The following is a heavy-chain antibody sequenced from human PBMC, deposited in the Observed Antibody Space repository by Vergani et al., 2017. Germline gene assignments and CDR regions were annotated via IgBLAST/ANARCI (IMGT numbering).Heavy chain of an antibody. Sequence: QVLLQQWGAGLLKPSETLSLTCAVYGGSFSGYYWSWIRQPPGRGLEWIGEINHSGSTNYNPSLKSRVTISIDTSKKQFSLKMSSLTAADTAVYYCARVYCSSTSCYYAVDIWGQGTMVTVSS. V-gene: IGHV4-34*01. J-gene: IGHJ3*02. CDR3: ARVYCSSTSCYYAVDI. D-gene: IGHD2-2*01. CDR2: INHSGST. CDR1: GGSFSGYY.